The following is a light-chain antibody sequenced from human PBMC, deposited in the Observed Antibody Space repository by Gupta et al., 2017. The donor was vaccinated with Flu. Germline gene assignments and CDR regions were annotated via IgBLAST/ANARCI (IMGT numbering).Light chain of an antibody. CDR1: QSLLHSNGYNY. J-gene: IGKJ2*01. CDR3: MQSPPTPST. Sequence: EIVMTQSPLSLPVTPGEPASISCSSSQSLLHSNGYNYLDWYLQKPGQSPQLLIYLGSNRASGVPDRFSGSGSGTXFTLKIXRVEAQHVGVYYCMQSPPTPSTFGXGTKLEIK. CDR2: LGS. V-gene: IGKV2-28*01.